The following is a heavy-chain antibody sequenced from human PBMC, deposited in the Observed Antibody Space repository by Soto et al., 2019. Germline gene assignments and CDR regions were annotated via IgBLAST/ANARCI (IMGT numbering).Heavy chain of an antibody. V-gene: IGHV1-18*01. CDR3: ANRGNPLMDL. CDR1: GYNFDSDG. J-gene: IGHJ6*02. Sequence: QVYLVQSGGEAKKPGASVKVSCKASGYNFDSDGVTWVRQAPGQGLEWLGWIYASNGYTNYARKFQDRVIMTTDTSTRIFYMELRSLKSDDTAVYYCANRGNPLMDLWGQGTTVIVSS. CDR2: IYASNGYT.